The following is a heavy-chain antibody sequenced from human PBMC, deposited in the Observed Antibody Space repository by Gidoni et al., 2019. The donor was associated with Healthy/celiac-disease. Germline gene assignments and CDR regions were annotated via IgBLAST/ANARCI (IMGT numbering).Heavy chain of an antibody. CDR2: ISYDGSNK. CDR3: ARGGTTAMVIEPDY. CDR1: GFTFSSYA. D-gene: IGHD5-18*01. Sequence: SGFTFSSYAMHWVRQAPGKGLEWVAVISYDGSNKYYADSVKGRFTISRDNSKNTLYLQMNSLRAEDTAVYYCARGGTTAMVIEPDYWGQGTLVTVSS. V-gene: IGHV3-30-3*01. J-gene: IGHJ4*02.